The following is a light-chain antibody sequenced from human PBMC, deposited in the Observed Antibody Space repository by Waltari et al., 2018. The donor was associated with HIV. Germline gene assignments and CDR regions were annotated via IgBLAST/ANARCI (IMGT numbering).Light chain of an antibody. CDR1: RSNLGTNT. V-gene: IGLV1-44*01. CDR2: NDN. CDR3: AAWDDRLDGQGV. Sequence: QSVLTQPPSASGTPGPRVTISCSGTRSNLGTNTVNWYQIIPGTTPKLLIYNDNQRPSGVPDRFSGSRSGTSASLAISGLQSEDEADYYCAAWDDRLDGQGVFGGGTTLTVL. J-gene: IGLJ3*02.